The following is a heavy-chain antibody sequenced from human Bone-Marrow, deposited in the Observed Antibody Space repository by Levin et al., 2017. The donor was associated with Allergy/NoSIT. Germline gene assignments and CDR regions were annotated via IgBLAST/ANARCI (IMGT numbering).Heavy chain of an antibody. J-gene: IGHJ4*02. Sequence: GESLKISCAASGFSFSDYSMNCVRQAPGKGLEWVSFISSSISYVYYADSVKGRFTLSRDNAKNSLYLEMNSLRAEDTAVYYCARGPYYDSLRETSFHYWGQGTLVTVSS. CDR1: GFSFSDYS. CDR2: ISSSISYV. V-gene: IGHV3-21*01. D-gene: IGHD3-22*01. CDR3: ARGPYYDSLRETSFHY.